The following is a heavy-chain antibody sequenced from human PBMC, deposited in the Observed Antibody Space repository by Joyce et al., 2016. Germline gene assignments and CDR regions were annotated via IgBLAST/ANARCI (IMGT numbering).Heavy chain of an antibody. V-gene: IGHV3-7*03. D-gene: IGHD1-26*01. CDR3: ARRGSYHDY. Sequence: EVQLVESGGGLVQPGGSLRLSCAASGFTFTSSWMTWVRQTPGKGREWVVNIKEDGSEQYYVDSVKGRFTISRDNAKNSVHLQMNNLRVEDTAVYYCARRGSYHDYWGQGTLVTVSS. J-gene: IGHJ4*02. CDR2: IKEDGSEQ. CDR1: GFTFTSSW.